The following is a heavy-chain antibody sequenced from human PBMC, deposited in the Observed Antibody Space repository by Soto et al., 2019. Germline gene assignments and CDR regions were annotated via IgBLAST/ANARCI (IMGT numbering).Heavy chain of an antibody. CDR2: IYYSGTT. Sequence: QVQLQESGPGLVKPSQTLSLTCTVSGGSISSGDYYWSWIRQHPGTRLEWIGYIYYSGTTYYNPSIKRLVTIPVYTSDNQFSRKLNSATAADTALYYCARVRTTVTHIPTWYFDRWCRGTLVTVSS. D-gene: IGHD4-17*01. CDR1: GGSISSGDYY. CDR3: ARVRTTVTHIPTWYFDR. J-gene: IGHJ2*01. V-gene: IGHV4-31*01.